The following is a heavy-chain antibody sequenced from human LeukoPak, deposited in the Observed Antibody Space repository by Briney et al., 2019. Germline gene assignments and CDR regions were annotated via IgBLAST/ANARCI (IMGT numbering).Heavy chain of an antibody. V-gene: IGHV3-33*05. Sequence: GGSLRLSCAASGFSFSTYGMFWVRQAPGKGLEWVGVISYDGSNQYYADSVKGRFTISRDNSNNTLYLQMDSLRAEDTAVYYCAKGDFWNGLGEYFLYWGQGILVTVSS. J-gene: IGHJ1*01. CDR3: AKGDFWNGLGEYFLY. CDR1: GFSFSTYG. CDR2: ISYDGSNQ. D-gene: IGHD3-3*01.